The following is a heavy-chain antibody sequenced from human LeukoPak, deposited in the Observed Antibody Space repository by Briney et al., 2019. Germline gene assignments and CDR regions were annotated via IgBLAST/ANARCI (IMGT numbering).Heavy chain of an antibody. CDR3: ARHPLSTPFDY. Sequence: SETLSLTCSVSGGSTSGFYWSWIRQPPGKGLEWIGYIYYSGDSNYNPSLKSRVTMSLATSKNQVYLRLSSVTAADTAVYYCARHPLSTPFDYWGRGTLVTVSS. J-gene: IGHJ4*02. V-gene: IGHV4-59*08. CDR1: GGSTSGFY. CDR2: IYYSGDS. D-gene: IGHD5/OR15-5a*01.